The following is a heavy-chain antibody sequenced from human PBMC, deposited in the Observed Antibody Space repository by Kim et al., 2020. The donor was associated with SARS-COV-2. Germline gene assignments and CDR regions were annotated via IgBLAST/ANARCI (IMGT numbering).Heavy chain of an antibody. CDR3: ARRLLAAPGDWFDP. D-gene: IGHD6-13*01. Sequence: YAQKFQDRVTLTADESTGTAYMELSSLRSEDTAMYYCARRLLAAPGDWFDPWGQGTLVTVSS. J-gene: IGHJ5*02. V-gene: IGHV1-69*01.